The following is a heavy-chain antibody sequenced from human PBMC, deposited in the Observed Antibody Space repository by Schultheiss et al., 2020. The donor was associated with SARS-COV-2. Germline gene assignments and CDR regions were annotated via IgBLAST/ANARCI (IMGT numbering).Heavy chain of an antibody. Sequence: LVKVSCKASGGTFSSYTISWVRQAPGQGLEWMGRIIPILDIANYAQKFQGRVTITADKSTSTAYMELSSLRSEDTAVYYCAREGFPKYSSSWSSLNWFDPWGQGTLVTVSS. V-gene: IGHV1-69*04. CDR3: AREGFPKYSSSWSSLNWFDP. CDR2: IIPILDIA. J-gene: IGHJ5*02. D-gene: IGHD6-13*01. CDR1: GGTFSSYT.